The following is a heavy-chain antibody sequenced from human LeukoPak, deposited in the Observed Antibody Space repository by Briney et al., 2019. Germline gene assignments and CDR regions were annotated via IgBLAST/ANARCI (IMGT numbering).Heavy chain of an antibody. CDR3: ARGTRIQLWL. J-gene: IGHJ4*02. Sequence: SETLSLTCTVSGYSISSGYYWGWIRQPPGKGLEWIGSIYHSGSTYYNPSLKSRVTISVDTSKNQFSLKLSSVTAADTAVYYCARGTRIQLWLWGQGTLVTVSS. CDR1: GYSISSGYY. V-gene: IGHV4-38-2*02. D-gene: IGHD5-18*01. CDR2: IYHSGST.